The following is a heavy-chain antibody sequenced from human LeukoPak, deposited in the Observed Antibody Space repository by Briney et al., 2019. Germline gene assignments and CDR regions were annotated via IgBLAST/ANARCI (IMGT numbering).Heavy chain of an antibody. CDR1: GSTFTDYH. Sequence: ASVTVSFTASGSTFTDYHVHWVRQAPGQGLEWMGWINPDSGGTTYQGRVTMTRDTSISTVYMELSSLTSDDTAVFYCARGPSPGYASGWNTYFDPWGQGTLVTVSS. V-gene: IGHV1-2*02. J-gene: IGHJ5*02. CDR3: ARGPSPGYASGWNTYFDP. D-gene: IGHD6-19*01. CDR2: INPDSGGT.